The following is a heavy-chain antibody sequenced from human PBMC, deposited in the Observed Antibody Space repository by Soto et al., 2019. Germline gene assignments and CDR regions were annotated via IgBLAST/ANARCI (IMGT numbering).Heavy chain of an antibody. CDR1: GGTFSSYT. J-gene: IGHJ6*02. CDR3: ARDWTAAGIYYYYGMDV. V-gene: IGHV1-69*08. CDR2: IIPILGIA. Sequence: QVQLVQSGAEVKKPGSSVKVSCKASGGTFSSYTISWVRQAPGQGLEWMGRIIPILGIANYAQKFQGRVTITADKTTSTAYMELSSLRSEDTAVYYGARDWTAAGIYYYYGMDVWGQGTTVTVSS. D-gene: IGHD6-13*01.